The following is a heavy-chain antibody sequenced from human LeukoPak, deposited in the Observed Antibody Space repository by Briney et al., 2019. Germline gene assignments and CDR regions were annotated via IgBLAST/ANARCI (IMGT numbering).Heavy chain of an antibody. D-gene: IGHD2-8*01. J-gene: IGHJ4*02. CDR2: IYHSGST. CDR3: ARDCGGIGYCTPGLL. CDR1: GGSISSSNYY. V-gene: IGHV4-39*07. Sequence: ASETLSLTCTVSGGSISSSNYYWGWIRQPPGKGLEWIGSIYHSGSTYYNPSLKSRVTISVDTSKNQFSLKLSSVTAADTAVYYCARDCGGIGYCTPGLLWGQGTLVTVSS.